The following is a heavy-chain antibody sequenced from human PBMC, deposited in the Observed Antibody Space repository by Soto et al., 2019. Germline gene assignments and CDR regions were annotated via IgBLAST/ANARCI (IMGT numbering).Heavy chain of an antibody. Sequence: PSETLSLTCTVSGGSISSYYWSWIRQPAGKGLEWIGRIYTSGSTNYNPSLKSRVTMSVDTSKNQFSLKLSSVTAADTAVYYCARVRGVVVVPAAEEDWFDHWGQGTLVTVSS. CDR1: GGSISSYY. CDR3: ARVRGVVVVPAAEEDWFDH. D-gene: IGHD2-2*01. J-gene: IGHJ5*02. CDR2: IYTSGST. V-gene: IGHV4-4*07.